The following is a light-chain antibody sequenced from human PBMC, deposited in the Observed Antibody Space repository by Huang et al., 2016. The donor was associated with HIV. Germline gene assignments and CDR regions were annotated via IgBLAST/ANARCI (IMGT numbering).Light chain of an antibody. CDR2: AAS. V-gene: IGKV1-39*01. Sequence: DIQMTQSPSTLSASVGDSVTITCRASQGISSYLKWYQQKPGKAPKLLIYAASSLQSGVPSRFSGSGAGTDFTRTISSLQPEDFATYYCQQSYSTPFTFGPGTKVDIK. J-gene: IGKJ3*01. CDR1: QGISSY. CDR3: QQSYSTPFT.